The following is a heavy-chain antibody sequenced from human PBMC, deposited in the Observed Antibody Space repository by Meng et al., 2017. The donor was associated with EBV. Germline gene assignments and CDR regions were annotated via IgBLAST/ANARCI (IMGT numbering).Heavy chain of an antibody. CDR2: INPTSGGT. CDR3: ARSRSSPDVLLDY. J-gene: IGHJ4*02. D-gene: IGHD6-19*01. CDR1: GYTFSRNY. Sequence: QGQPVLPGGEVKKPGASVKNAFKASGYTFSRNYMHCVRQAPREGLDWMGRINPTSGGTNCAQKFHDRVTMTRDTSISTAYMELSRLISDETAVYYCARSRSSPDVLLDYWGQGTLVTASS. V-gene: IGHV1-2*06.